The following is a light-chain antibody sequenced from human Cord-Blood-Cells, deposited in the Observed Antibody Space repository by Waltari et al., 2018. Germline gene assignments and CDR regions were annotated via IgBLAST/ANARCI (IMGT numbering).Light chain of an antibody. J-gene: IGKJ2*01. CDR1: QGISSA. Sequence: AIQLTQSPSSLSASVGDRVTITFRASQGISSALAWYQQKPGKAPKLLIYDASSLESGVPSRFSGSGSVTDFTLTISSLQPEDFATYYCQQFNNYPLYTFGQGTKLEIK. CDR2: DAS. V-gene: IGKV1D-13*01. CDR3: QQFNNYPLYT.